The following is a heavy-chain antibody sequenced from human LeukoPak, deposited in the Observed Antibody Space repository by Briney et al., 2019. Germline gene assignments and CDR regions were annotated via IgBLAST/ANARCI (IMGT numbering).Heavy chain of an antibody. J-gene: IGHJ4*02. CDR2: INPSGGST. CDR1: GYTFTSYY. Sequence: GASVKVSCKASGYTFTSYYMHWVRQAPGQGLEWRGVINPSGGSTSYAQKFQGRVTMTRDTSTSTVYMELSSLRSEDTAVYYCARAGGLVVRGVTSFDYCGQGTLVTVSS. D-gene: IGHD3-10*01. CDR3: ARAGGLVVRGVTSFDY. V-gene: IGHV1-46*01.